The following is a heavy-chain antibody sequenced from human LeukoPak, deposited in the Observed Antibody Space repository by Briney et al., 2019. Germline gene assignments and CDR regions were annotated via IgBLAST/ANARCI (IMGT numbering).Heavy chain of an antibody. D-gene: IGHD3-3*01. CDR2: ISSSSSYI. V-gene: IGHV3-21*01. J-gene: IGHJ5*02. Sequence: ISSSSSYIYYADSVKGRFTISRDNAKNSLYLQMNSLRAEDTAVYYCARGVFWSGSVNSFDPWGQGTLVTVSS. CDR3: ARGVFWSGSVNSFDP.